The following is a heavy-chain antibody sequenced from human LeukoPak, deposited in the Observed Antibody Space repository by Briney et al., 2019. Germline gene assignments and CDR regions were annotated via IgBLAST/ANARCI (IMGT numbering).Heavy chain of an antibody. V-gene: IGHV4-59*01. Sequence: SEALSLTCAVYGGSFSGYYWSWIRQPPGKGMEWIGYIYYSGSTNYNPSLKSRVTISVDTSKNQFSLKLSSVTAADTAVYYCARDTTTGYCSSTSCWAFDIWGQGTMVTVSS. CDR2: IYYSGST. D-gene: IGHD2-2*01. CDR3: ARDTTTGYCSSTSCWAFDI. J-gene: IGHJ3*02. CDR1: GGSFSGYY.